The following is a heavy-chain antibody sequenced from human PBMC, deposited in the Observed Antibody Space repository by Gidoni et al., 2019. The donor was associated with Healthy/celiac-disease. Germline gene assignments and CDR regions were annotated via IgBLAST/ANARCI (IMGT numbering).Heavy chain of an antibody. V-gene: IGHV3-21*01. CDR1: GFTFSRYS. J-gene: IGHJ3*02. Sequence: EVQLVESGGGLVKPGGSLRLSCAASGFTFSRYSMNWVRQAPGKGLEWVSSISSSSSYIYYADSVKGRFTISRDNAKNSLYLQMNSLRAEDTAVYYCARKMPHTAMAIDAFDIWGQGTMVTVSS. CDR3: ARKMPHTAMAIDAFDI. D-gene: IGHD5-18*01. CDR2: ISSSSSYI.